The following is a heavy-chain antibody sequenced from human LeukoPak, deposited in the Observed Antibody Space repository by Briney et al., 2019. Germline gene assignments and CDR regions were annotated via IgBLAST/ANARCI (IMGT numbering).Heavy chain of an antibody. CDR3: AKDFRIGYSAHFDY. Sequence: GGSLRLSCVPSGFSFSNYAMSWVRQAPGKGLEWVSAISNNGGYTYYADSVKGRFSISRDNSKNTLYLQMDSLRGEDTAVYYCAKDFRIGYSAHFDYWGQGALVTVSS. CDR2: ISNNGGYT. D-gene: IGHD2-21*01. CDR1: GFSFSNYA. J-gene: IGHJ4*02. V-gene: IGHV3-23*01.